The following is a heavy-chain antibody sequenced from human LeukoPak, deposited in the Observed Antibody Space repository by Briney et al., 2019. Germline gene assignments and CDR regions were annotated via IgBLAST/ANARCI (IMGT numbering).Heavy chain of an antibody. CDR2: INPNSGGT. CDR3: ASGRTSGGGDCLPSDAFDL. Sequence: ASVKLSYKASGYTFTRYYMHSVRQAPGQGLEWMGWINPNSGGTNYAQKFQGRVTMTRDTSISTAYMELSRLRSDDRGVCSCASGRTSGGGDCLPSDAFDLWPQGTVVTVSS. J-gene: IGHJ3*01. V-gene: IGHV1-2*02. CDR1: GYTFTRYY. D-gene: IGHD2-21*01.